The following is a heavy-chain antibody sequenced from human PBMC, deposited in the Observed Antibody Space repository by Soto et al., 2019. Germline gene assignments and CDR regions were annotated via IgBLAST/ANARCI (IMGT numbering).Heavy chain of an antibody. Sequence: SETLSLTCAVYGGSFSGYYWSWIRQPPGKGLEWIGEINHSGSTNYNPSLKSRVTISVDTSKNQFSLKLSSVTAADTAVYYCARIVGLADDRTMNYYMDVWGKGTTVTVSS. D-gene: IGHD1-26*01. CDR1: GGSFSGYY. V-gene: IGHV4-34*01. J-gene: IGHJ6*03. CDR2: INHSGST. CDR3: ARIVGLADDRTMNYYMDV.